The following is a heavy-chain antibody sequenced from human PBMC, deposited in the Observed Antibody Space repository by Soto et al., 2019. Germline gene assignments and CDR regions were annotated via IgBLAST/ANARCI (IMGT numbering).Heavy chain of an antibody. CDR1: GYTFTSYD. Sequence: QVQLVQSGAEVKKPGASVKVSCKASGYTFTSYDINWVRQATGQGLEWMGWMNPNSGNTGYAQKFQGRVTMTRYTSISTAYMELSSLRSADTAVYYCAREEVALRFFEWSSPRRYGYYYYGMDVCGQGTTVTVSS. CDR2: MNPNSGNT. CDR3: AREEVALRFFEWSSPRRYGYYYYGMDV. J-gene: IGHJ6*02. D-gene: IGHD3-3*01. V-gene: IGHV1-8*01.